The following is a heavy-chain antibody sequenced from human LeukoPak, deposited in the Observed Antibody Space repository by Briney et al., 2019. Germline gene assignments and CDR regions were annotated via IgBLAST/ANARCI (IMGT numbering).Heavy chain of an antibody. J-gene: IGHJ4*02. V-gene: IGHV3-21*01. Sequence: GGSLRNFCAASRFTFSSCGFNWVRQAPGKGLEWVSSIGPTGTDRYYADSVRGGLAISRDNDQNSMYLQMDSLRDEDTAVYYCATETIGRHYDYWGQGTLLTVSS. D-gene: IGHD1-14*01. CDR3: ATETIGRHYDY. CDR2: IGPTGTDR. CDR1: RFTFSSCG.